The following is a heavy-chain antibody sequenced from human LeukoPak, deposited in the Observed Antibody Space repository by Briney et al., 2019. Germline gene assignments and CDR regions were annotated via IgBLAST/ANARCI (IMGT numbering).Heavy chain of an antibody. D-gene: IGHD6-13*01. J-gene: IGHJ4*02. Sequence: GESLKISCQGSGYSFTSYWIAWVRQMPGKGLEWRGIIYPGDSDTRYSPSFQGQVTISADKSSSTAYLQWGSLKASDTAMYYCARRVSYSSTIDYWGQGTLVTVSS. CDR2: IYPGDSDT. CDR1: GYSFTSYW. CDR3: ARRVSYSSTIDY. V-gene: IGHV5-51*01.